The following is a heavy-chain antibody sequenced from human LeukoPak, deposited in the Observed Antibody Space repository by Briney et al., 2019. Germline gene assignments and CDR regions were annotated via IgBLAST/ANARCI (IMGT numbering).Heavy chain of an antibody. CDR3: ARATRYCSGGSCLDY. CDR2: INPSGGST. Sequence: ASVKVSCKVSGYTLTELSMHWVRQAPGQGLEWMGIINPSGGSTSYAQKFQGRVTMTRDMSTSTVYMELSSLRSEDTAVYYCARATRYCSGGSCLDYWGQGTLVTVSS. V-gene: IGHV1-46*01. J-gene: IGHJ4*02. CDR1: GYTLTELS. D-gene: IGHD2-15*01.